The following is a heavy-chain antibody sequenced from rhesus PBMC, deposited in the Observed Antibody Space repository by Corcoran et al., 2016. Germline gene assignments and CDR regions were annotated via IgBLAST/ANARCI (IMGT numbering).Heavy chain of an antibody. Sequence: QVQLQESGPGLVKPSETLSLTCAVSGASISSYWWSWIRQPPGKGLEWIGEVNGKSVNTYYNPSLKSRVTISKDASKNQFSLRLSSVTAADTAVYYCAREVAWGQGVLVTVSS. CDR2: VNGKSVNT. J-gene: IGHJ4*01. D-gene: IGHD2-33*01. V-gene: IGHV4-80*01. CDR3: AREVA. CDR1: GASISSYW.